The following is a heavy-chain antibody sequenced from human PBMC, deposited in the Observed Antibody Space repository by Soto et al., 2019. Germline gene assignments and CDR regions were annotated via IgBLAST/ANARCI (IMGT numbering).Heavy chain of an antibody. CDR3: ATNGVLWFGESFHYYYYYMDV. D-gene: IGHD3-10*01. CDR1: GFTFSSYG. V-gene: IGHV3-30*03. CDR2: ISYDGSNK. J-gene: IGHJ6*03. Sequence: PGGSLRLSCAASGFTFSSYGMHWVGQAPGKGLEWVAVISYDGSNKYYADSVKGRFTISRDNSKNTLYLQMNSLRAEDTAVYYCATNGVLWFGESFHYYYYYMDVWGKGTTVTVSS.